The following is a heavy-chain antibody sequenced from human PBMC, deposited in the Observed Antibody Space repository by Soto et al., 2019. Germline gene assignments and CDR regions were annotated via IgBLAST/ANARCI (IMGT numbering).Heavy chain of an antibody. J-gene: IGHJ6*02. CDR2: ISSSSSYI. V-gene: IGHV3-21*01. D-gene: IGHD2-2*01. Sequence: PGGSLRLSCAASGFTFSSYSMNWVRQAPGKGLEWVSSISSSSSYIYYADSVKGRFTISRDNAKNSLYLQMNSLRAEDTAVYYCAREGLVPAASYGMDVWGQGTTVTVSS. CDR3: AREGLVPAASYGMDV. CDR1: GFTFSSYS.